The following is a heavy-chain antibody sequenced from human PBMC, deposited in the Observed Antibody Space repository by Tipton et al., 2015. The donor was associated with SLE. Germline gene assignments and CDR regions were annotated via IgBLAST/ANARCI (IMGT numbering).Heavy chain of an antibody. J-gene: IGHJ5*02. Sequence: LRLSCTASGGSITTVGYYWSWNRQHPGKGLEWIGYIYDSKSTYYNPSLKSRLTMSADTSKNQISLKLSSVSAADTAVYYCARVQAYEGFDPWGQGTLVTVSS. D-gene: IGHD3-16*01. CDR2: IYDSKST. CDR3: ARVQAYEGFDP. CDR1: GGSITTVGYY. V-gene: IGHV4-31*02.